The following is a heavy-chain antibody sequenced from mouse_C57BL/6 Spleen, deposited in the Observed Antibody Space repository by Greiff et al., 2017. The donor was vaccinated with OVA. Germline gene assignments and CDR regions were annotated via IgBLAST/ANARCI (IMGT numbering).Heavy chain of an antibody. J-gene: IGHJ2*01. CDR1: GYTFTSYW. D-gene: IGHD4-1*01. CDR2: IDPSDSYT. CDR3: ARSETGTLGSYFDY. V-gene: IGHV1-50*01. Sequence: VQLQQPGAELVKPGASVKLSCKASGYTFTSYWMQWVKQRPGQGLEWIGEIDPSDSYTNYNQKFKGKATLTVDTSSSTAYMQLSSLTSEDSAVDYCARSETGTLGSYFDYWGQGTTLTVSS.